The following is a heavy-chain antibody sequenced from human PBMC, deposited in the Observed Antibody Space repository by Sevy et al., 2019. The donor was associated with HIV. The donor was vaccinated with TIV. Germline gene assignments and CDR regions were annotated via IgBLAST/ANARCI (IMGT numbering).Heavy chain of an antibody. Sequence: GGSLRLSCAASGFTFSSYAMSWVRQAPGKGLEWVSAISGSGSSTYYADSVKGRFTISRDNSKNTLYLQMNSLRAEDTAVYYCAKDRGGEYYYDSSGPNPMVPSSYFDYWGQGTLVTVSS. CDR1: GFTFSSYA. J-gene: IGHJ4*02. CDR2: ISGSGSST. CDR3: AKDRGGEYYYDSSGPNPMVPSSYFDY. D-gene: IGHD3-22*01. V-gene: IGHV3-23*01.